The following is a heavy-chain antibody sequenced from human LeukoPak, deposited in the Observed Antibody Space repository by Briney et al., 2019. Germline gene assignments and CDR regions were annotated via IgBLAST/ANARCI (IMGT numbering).Heavy chain of an antibody. D-gene: IGHD3-10*01. Sequence: SETLSLTCTVSGGSISSYYWSWIRQPPGRGLEWIGSLYYNGSTNYNPSLRSRVTISVDTSKNQFSLKVTSVTAADTAVYFCAKDSTIGGYYFDYWGQGTLVTVSS. CDR3: AKDSTIGGYYFDY. CDR1: GGSISSYY. CDR2: LYYNGST. J-gene: IGHJ4*02. V-gene: IGHV4-59*01.